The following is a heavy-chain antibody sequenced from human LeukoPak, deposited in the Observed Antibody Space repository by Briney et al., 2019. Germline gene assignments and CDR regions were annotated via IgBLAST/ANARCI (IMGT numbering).Heavy chain of an antibody. CDR3: ARGSILGATGYD. CDR2: ISGNSYWI. Sequence: PGGSLRLSCAASGFTVSSIHMVWVRQAPGKGLEWVSSISGNSYWIYYAGPVKDRFTISRDNARNSLYLEMERLSADDTAVYYCARGSILGATGYDWGQGTLVAVSS. CDR1: GFTVSSIH. V-gene: IGHV3-21*01. D-gene: IGHD1-26*01. J-gene: IGHJ4*02.